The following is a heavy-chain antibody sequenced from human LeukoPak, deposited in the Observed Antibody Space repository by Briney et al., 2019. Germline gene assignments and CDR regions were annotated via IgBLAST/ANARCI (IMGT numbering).Heavy chain of an antibody. CDR2: INHSGST. Sequence: EWIGEINHSGSTNYNPSLKSRVTISVDTSKNQFSLKLSSVTAADTAVYYCARGVRGAFDYWGQGTLVTVSS. V-gene: IGHV4-34*01. CDR3: ARGVRGAFDY. J-gene: IGHJ4*02. D-gene: IGHD3-10*01.